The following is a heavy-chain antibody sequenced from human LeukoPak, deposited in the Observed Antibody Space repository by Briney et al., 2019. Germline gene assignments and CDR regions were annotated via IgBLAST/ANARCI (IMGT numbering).Heavy chain of an antibody. V-gene: IGHV3-7*01. CDR3: ARRATRFDY. Sequence: AGGSLRLSCAASGFTFSDYSMSWVRQAPGKGLEWVANIKEDGSDKYYVGSVKGRFTISRDHARNSLYLQMNSLRVEDTAVYYCARRATRFDYWGQGTLVAVSS. CDR1: GFTFSDYS. J-gene: IGHJ4*02. D-gene: IGHD5-24*01. CDR2: IKEDGSDK.